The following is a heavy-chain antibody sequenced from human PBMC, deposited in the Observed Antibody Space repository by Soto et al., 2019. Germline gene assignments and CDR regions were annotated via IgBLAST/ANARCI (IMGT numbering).Heavy chain of an antibody. CDR2: FIPILGIA. V-gene: IGHV1-69*08. J-gene: IGHJ5*02. CDR3: ARDCSSTSCYAYP. CDR1: GGTFSSYT. D-gene: IGHD2-2*01. Sequence: QVQLVQSGAEVKKPGSSVKVSCKASGGTFSSYTISWVRQAPGQGLEWMGRFIPILGIANYAQKFQGRVTXTXDXXTSTAYMELSSLRSEDTAVYYCARDCSSTSCYAYPWGQGTLVTVSS.